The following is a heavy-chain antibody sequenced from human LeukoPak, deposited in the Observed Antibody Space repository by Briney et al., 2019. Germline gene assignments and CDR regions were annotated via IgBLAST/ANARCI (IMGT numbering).Heavy chain of an antibody. CDR1: RLTLCVYA. V-gene: IGHV3-49*04. D-gene: IGHD2-21*02. CDR3: TREVLAYCCGDCWGAFDI. J-gene: IGHJ3*02. CDR2: VISKGYGGIP. Sequence: PARSLTLSCTPSRLTLCVYAMRWVRLAPRKGLEWVGFVISKGYGGIPGYAASVKGRFTISRDDSKSIAYLQMNSLKTEDTALYYCTREVLAYCCGDCWGAFDIWGQGTMVTVPS.